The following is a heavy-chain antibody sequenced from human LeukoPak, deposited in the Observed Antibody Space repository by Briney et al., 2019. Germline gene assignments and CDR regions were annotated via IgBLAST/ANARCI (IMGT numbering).Heavy chain of an antibody. J-gene: IGHJ3*02. CDR2: INHSGST. CDR3: AGTYYYGSGSGAFDI. CDR1: GGSFSGYY. Sequence: SETLSLTCAVYGGSFSGYYWSWIRQPPGKGLEWIGEINHSGSTNYNPSLKSRVTISVDTSKNQFSLKLSSVTAADTAVYYCAGTYYYGSGSGAFDIWGQGTMVTVSS. V-gene: IGHV4-34*01. D-gene: IGHD3-10*01.